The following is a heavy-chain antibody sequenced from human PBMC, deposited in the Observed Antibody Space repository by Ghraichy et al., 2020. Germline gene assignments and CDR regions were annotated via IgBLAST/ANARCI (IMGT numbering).Heavy chain of an antibody. V-gene: IGHV3-21*01. D-gene: IGHD2-21*02. CDR2: ISSSSSYI. Sequence: GESLNISCAASGFTFSSYRMNWVRQAPGKGLEWVSSISSSSSYIYYADSVKGRFTISRDNAKNSLYLQMNSLRAEDTAVYYCARDSAAYCDGDYYSGYWGQGTLVTVSS. CDR3: ARDSAAYCDGDYYSGY. CDR1: GFTFSSYR. J-gene: IGHJ4*02.